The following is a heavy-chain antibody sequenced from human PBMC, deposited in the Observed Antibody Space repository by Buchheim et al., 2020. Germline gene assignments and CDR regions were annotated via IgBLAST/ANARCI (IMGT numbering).Heavy chain of an antibody. CDR1: GYTFTSYD. J-gene: IGHJ4*02. Sequence: QVQLVQSGAEVKKPGASVKVSSKASGYTFTSYDINWVRQATGQGLEWMGWVNPNSGNTGYSQKFQGRVTMTRNTSISTAYMEVSSLRYEDTAVYFCARGPVRGSGSGSAHYDYWGQGTL. CDR2: VNPNSGNT. V-gene: IGHV1-8*01. D-gene: IGHD3-10*01. CDR3: ARGPVRGSGSGSAHYDY.